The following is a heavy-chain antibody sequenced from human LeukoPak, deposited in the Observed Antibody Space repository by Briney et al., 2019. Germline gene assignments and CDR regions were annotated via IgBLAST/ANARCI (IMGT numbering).Heavy chain of an antibody. CDR1: RFTFSSYW. J-gene: IGHJ5*02. D-gene: IGHD3-10*01. Sequence: GGSLRLSCAASRFTFSSYWMSWVRQAPGKGLGWVANIKQDGSEKYYVDSVKGRFTISRDNAKNSLYLQMNSPRAEDTAVYYCVADPRGIGSNWFDPWGQGTLVTVSS. V-gene: IGHV3-7*03. CDR2: IKQDGSEK. CDR3: VADPRGIGSNWFDP.